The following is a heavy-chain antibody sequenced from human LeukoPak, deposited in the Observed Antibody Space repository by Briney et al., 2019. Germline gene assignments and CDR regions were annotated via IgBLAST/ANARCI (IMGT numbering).Heavy chain of an antibody. CDR1: GGSFSGYY. CDR2: INHSGST. Sequence: SETLSLTCAVYGGSFSGYYWSWIRQPPGKGLEWIGEINHSGSTNYNPSLKSRVTISVDTSKNQFSLKLSSVTAADTAVYYCARQESIVVVTGGAFDIWGQGTMVTVSS. J-gene: IGHJ3*02. D-gene: IGHD3-22*01. V-gene: IGHV4-34*01. CDR3: ARQESIVVVTGGAFDI.